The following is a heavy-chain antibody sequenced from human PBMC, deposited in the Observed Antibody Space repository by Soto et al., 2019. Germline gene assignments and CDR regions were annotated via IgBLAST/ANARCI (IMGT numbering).Heavy chain of an antibody. CDR2: ISAYNGNT. D-gene: IGHD3-16*01. CDR1: GYTFTSYG. Sequence: ASVKVSCKSSGYTFTSYGISWVRQAPGQGLEWMGWISAYNGNTNYAQKLQGRVTVTTDTSTSTAYMELRSLRSDDTAVYYCARLVGYKGVMITFGWDYYYYYMDVWGKGTTVTVSS. J-gene: IGHJ6*03. CDR3: ARLVGYKGVMITFGWDYYYYYMDV. V-gene: IGHV1-18*01.